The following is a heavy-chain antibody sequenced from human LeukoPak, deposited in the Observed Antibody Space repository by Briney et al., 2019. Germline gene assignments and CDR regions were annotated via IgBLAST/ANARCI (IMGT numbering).Heavy chain of an antibody. CDR2: IYYSGTT. Sequence: SETLSLTCTVSGGSISSSSYYWGWIRQSPGKGLEWTGGIYYSGTTYYNPSLKSRVTISVDTSKNQFSLKLTSVTAADTAVYYCAGAYYYDSSGYPPFDYWGQGTLVTVSS. CDR3: AGAYYYDSSGYPPFDY. D-gene: IGHD3-22*01. CDR1: GGSISSSSYY. V-gene: IGHV4-39*01. J-gene: IGHJ4*02.